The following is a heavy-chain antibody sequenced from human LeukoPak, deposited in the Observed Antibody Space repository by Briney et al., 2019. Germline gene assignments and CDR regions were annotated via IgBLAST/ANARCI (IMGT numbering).Heavy chain of an antibody. J-gene: IGHJ4*02. CDR3: ARLDDLVGYQRRVVPAAIEDPFDY. CDR2: INTNTGNP. Sequence: ASVKVSCKASGYIFTMYGISWVRQAPGQGLEWMGWINTNTGNPTYAQGFTGRFVFSLDTSVSTAYLQISSLKAEDTAVYYCARLDDLVGYQRRVVPAAIEDPFDYWGQGTLVTVSS. CDR1: GYIFTMYG. V-gene: IGHV7-4-1*02. D-gene: IGHD2-2*01.